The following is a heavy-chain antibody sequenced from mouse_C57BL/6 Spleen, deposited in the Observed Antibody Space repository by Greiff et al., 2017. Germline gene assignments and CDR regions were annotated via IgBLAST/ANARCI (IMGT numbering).Heavy chain of an antibody. CDR3: ARGHLGGFAY. V-gene: IGHV7-1*01. D-gene: IGHD3-3*01. CDR2: SRNKANDYTT. Sequence: EVKVVESGGGLVQSGRSLRLSCATSGFTFSDFYMEWVRQAPGKGLEWIAASRNKANDYTTEYSASVKGRFIVSRDTSQSILYLQMNALRAEDTAFYYCARGHLGGFAYWGQGTLVTVSA. CDR1: GFTFSDFY. J-gene: IGHJ3*01.